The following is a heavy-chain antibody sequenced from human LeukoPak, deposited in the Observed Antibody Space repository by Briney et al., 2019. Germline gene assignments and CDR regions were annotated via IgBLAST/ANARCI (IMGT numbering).Heavy chain of an antibody. V-gene: IGHV3-23*01. J-gene: IGHJ4*02. Sequence: PGGSLRLSCAASGFTFSSYATSWVRQAPGKGLEWASAISGGGSSTHYADSVKGRSTISRDNSKNTLYLQMNSLRAEDTAVYYCAKAMYSSGWDDLDYWGQGTLVTVSS. CDR1: GFTFSSYA. CDR2: ISGGGSST. D-gene: IGHD6-19*01. CDR3: AKAMYSSGWDDLDY.